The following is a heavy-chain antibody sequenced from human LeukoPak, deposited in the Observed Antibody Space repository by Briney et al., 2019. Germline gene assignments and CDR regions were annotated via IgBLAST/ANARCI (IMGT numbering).Heavy chain of an antibody. CDR3: AGYYDSSGSFDY. D-gene: IGHD3-22*01. CDR2: ISGSGGST. V-gene: IGHV3-23*01. Sequence: GGSLRLSCAASGFTFSSYAMSWVRQAPGKGLEWVSAISGSGGSTYYADSVKGRFTISRDNSKNTLYLQMNSLRAEDTAVYYCAGYYDSSGSFDYWGQGTLVTVSS. J-gene: IGHJ4*02. CDR1: GFTFSSYA.